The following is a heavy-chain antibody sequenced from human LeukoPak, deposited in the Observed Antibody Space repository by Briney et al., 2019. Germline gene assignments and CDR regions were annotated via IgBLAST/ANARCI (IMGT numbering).Heavy chain of an antibody. Sequence: SETLSLTCVVSGDPISRRTWWSWVRQSPDKGLEWLGEISDDGRKNYNPSLESRIFMSFDRSRRQSSLSLTSLTAADTATYYCASPQYGRFGFDIWGQGTLVTVSS. D-gene: IGHD3-3*01. V-gene: IGHV4-4*02. J-gene: IGHJ3*02. CDR3: ASPQYGRFGFDI. CDR1: GDPISRRTW. CDR2: ISDDGRK.